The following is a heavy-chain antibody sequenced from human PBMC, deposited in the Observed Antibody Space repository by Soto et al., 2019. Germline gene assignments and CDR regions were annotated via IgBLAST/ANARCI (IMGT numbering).Heavy chain of an antibody. CDR2: ISYDGSNK. Sequence: GGSLRLSCAASGFTFSSYAMHWVRQAPGKGLEWVAVISYDGSNKYYADSVKGRFTISRDNSKNTLYLQMNSLRAEDTAVYYCARAQTYDSLFDYWGQGTLVTVSS. D-gene: IGHD5-12*01. V-gene: IGHV3-30-3*01. CDR3: ARAQTYDSLFDY. J-gene: IGHJ4*02. CDR1: GFTFSSYA.